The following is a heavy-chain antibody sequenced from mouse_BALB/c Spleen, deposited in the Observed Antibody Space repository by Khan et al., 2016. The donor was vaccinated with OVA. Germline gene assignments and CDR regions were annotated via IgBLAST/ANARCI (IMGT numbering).Heavy chain of an antibody. Sequence: QVQLKESGPGLVAPSQSLSITCTVSGFSLSSNGVSWVRQPPGKGLEWLGVIWGDGSTNYHSTLKSRLIISKDNSKSQVFLKLNSLQTDDTATYYCSKFTPDYYSMDYWGQGTSVTVSS. CDR3: SKFTPDYYSMDY. J-gene: IGHJ4*01. CDR2: IWGDGST. CDR1: GFSLSSNG. V-gene: IGHV2-3*01. D-gene: IGHD1-1*01.